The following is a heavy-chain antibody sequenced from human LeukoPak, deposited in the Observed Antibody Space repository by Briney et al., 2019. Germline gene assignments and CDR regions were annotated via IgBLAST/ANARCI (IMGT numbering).Heavy chain of an antibody. Sequence: AGGSLRLSCGASGFTFSSYGMHWVRQAPGKGLEWVAFIRYDGSNKYYADSVKGRFTIPRDNSKNTLYLQMNSLRAEDTAVYYCAKRAYYYDSSGLDYWGQGTLVTVSS. CDR2: IRYDGSNK. CDR1: GFTFSSYG. D-gene: IGHD3-22*01. CDR3: AKRAYYYDSSGLDY. V-gene: IGHV3-30*02. J-gene: IGHJ4*02.